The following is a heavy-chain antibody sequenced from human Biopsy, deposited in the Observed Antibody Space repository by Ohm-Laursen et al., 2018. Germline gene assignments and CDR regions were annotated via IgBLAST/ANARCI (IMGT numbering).Heavy chain of an antibody. CDR3: ALQSVAQMKNFDY. J-gene: IGHJ4*02. D-gene: IGHD6-19*01. Sequence: TLSLTCTVSGGSISGYHWSWIRKSPGKGLEWLAYISYTGGITSNPSLNGRATMSLDTSKNQFSLRLIYVTAADTAVYYCALQSVAQMKNFDYWGQGTLVTVSS. CDR1: GGSISGYH. CDR2: ISYTGGI. V-gene: IGHV4-59*01.